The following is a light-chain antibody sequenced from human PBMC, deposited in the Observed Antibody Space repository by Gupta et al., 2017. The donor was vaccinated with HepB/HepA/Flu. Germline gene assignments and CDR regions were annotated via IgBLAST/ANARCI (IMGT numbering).Light chain of an antibody. CDR3: QQYGNSPLT. CDR2: GAS. CDR1: QSVSNRY. J-gene: IGKJ4*01. Sequence: ESVLTQSPGTLSLSPGESATLACRASQSVSNRYLAWYQQKPGQATRLLIYGASIRATGIPDRFSGSGSGTDFTLTIIRLEPEDFAVYYCQQYGNSPLTFGGGTKVEIK. V-gene: IGKV3-20*01.